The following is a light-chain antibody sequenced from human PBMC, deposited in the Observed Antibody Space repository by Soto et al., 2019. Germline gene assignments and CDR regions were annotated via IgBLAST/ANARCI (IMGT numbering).Light chain of an antibody. Sequence: EVVLTQSPATLSLSPGERATLSCRASENVRTFVDWYQQKPGQAPRLLIHGASNRATGIPDRFSGSGSGTDFTLTISNLEPDDFATYYCQQYNSYPWTFGQGTKVEIK. V-gene: IGKV3-11*01. J-gene: IGKJ1*01. CDR2: GAS. CDR3: QQYNSYPWT. CDR1: ENVRTF.